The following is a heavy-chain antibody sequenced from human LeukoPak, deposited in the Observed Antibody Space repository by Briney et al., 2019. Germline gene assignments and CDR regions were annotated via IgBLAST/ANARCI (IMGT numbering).Heavy chain of an antibody. CDR1: GFTFSSYW. CDR2: INTDGSST. D-gene: IGHD2-2*01. CDR3: ARDYQLLLSWFDP. Sequence: GGSLRLSCAASGFTFSSYWMHWVRQAPGKGLVWVSRINTDGSSTSYADSVEGRFTISRDNAKNTLYLQMNSLRAEDTAVYYCARDYQLLLSWFDPWGQGTLVTVSS. V-gene: IGHV3-74*01. J-gene: IGHJ5*02.